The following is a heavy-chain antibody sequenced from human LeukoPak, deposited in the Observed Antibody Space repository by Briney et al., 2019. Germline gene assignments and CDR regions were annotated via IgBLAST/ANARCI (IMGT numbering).Heavy chain of an antibody. CDR1: GFTFSSYA. CDR3: CGMTGYSSSWGDWFDP. V-gene: IGHV3-7*01. D-gene: IGHD6-13*01. Sequence: GGSLRLSCAASGFTFSSYAMSWVRQAPGKGLEWVANIKQDGSEKYYVDSVKGRFTISRDNAKNSLYLQMNSLRAEDTAVYYCCGMTGYSSSWGDWFDPWGQGTLVTVSS. J-gene: IGHJ5*02. CDR2: IKQDGSEK.